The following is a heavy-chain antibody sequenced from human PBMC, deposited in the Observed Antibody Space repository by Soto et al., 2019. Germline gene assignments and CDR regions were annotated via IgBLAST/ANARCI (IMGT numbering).Heavy chain of an antibody. CDR1: GGAFGRYS. CDR2: VIPAFNTS. D-gene: IGHD4-17*01. V-gene: IGHV1-69*13. J-gene: IGHJ4*02. CDR3: ARGDEMTAVTIFEY. Sequence: ASVKVSCKASGGAFGRYSVSWVRQAPGQGLEWIGGVIPAFNTSNYSLKFQGRVAIFADLSTSTVFMELRSLRSEDTALYYCARGDEMTAVTIFEYWGQGTLVTVSS.